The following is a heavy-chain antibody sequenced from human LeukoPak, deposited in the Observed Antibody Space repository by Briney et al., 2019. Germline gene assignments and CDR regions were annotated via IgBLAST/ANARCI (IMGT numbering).Heavy chain of an antibody. Sequence: GGSLRLSCAASEFTFSSYSMNWVRQAPGKGLEWVSYISSSSSPIYYADSVKGRFTISRDNAKNSLYLQMNSLRAEDTAVYYCAKDPNGDYIGTFDIWGQGTMVTVSS. CDR2: ISSSSSPI. CDR1: EFTFSSYS. J-gene: IGHJ3*02. V-gene: IGHV3-48*01. D-gene: IGHD4-17*01. CDR3: AKDPNGDYIGTFDI.